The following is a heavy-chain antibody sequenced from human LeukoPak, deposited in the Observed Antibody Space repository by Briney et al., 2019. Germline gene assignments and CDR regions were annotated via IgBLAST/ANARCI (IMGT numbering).Heavy chain of an antibody. V-gene: IGHV3-13*01. D-gene: IGHD3-9*01. CDR2: IGTAGDT. CDR3: ARAAYDVLTGQPIFDY. CDR1: GFTFSSYD. J-gene: IGHJ4*02. Sequence: GGSLRLSCAASGFTFSSYDMHWVRQATGKGLEWFSAIGTAGDTYYPGSVKGRFTISRENAKNSLYLQMNSLRAGDTAVYYCARAAYDVLTGQPIFDYWGQGTLVTVSS.